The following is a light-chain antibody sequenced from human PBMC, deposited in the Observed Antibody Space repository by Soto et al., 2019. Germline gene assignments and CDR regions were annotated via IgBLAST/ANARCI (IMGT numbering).Light chain of an antibody. Sequence: VLTQSPATLSLSPGDRATLSCRASQSVFAYLAWYQHKPGQAPRLLLYDAYKRATGVPARFSGSGSETDFTLIISSLEPEDFAGYYCQQRSDSPPLTFGGGTRVDI. CDR1: QSVFAY. CDR3: QQRSDSPPLT. CDR2: DAY. V-gene: IGKV3-11*01. J-gene: IGKJ4*01.